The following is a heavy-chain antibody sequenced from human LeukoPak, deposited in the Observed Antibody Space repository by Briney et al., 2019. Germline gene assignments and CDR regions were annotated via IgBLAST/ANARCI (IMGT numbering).Heavy chain of an antibody. Sequence: GGSLRLSCAASGFTFSSYAMSWVRQAPGKGLEWVSFISSSGTTIYYADSVKGRFTISRDNAKNSLYLQMNSLRAEDTAVYFCARPTPRWFEELTPTIDYWGQGTLVTVSS. J-gene: IGHJ4*02. D-gene: IGHD3-10*01. CDR2: ISSSGTTI. CDR1: GFTFSSYA. CDR3: ARPTPRWFEELTPTIDY. V-gene: IGHV3-48*03.